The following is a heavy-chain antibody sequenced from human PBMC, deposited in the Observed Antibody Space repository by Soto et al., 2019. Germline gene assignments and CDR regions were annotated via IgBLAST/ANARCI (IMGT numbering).Heavy chain of an antibody. V-gene: IGHV1-69*13. D-gene: IGHD2-15*01. J-gene: IGHJ6*02. CDR1: GGTGSSYA. CDR3: ASPRVVAATGYYYYGMDV. CDR2: IIPIFGTA. Sequence: SVKVSCKASGGTGSSYATSWERQAPGQGLEWMGGIIPIFGTANYAQKFQGRVTITADESTSTAYMELSSLRSKDTAVYYCASPRVVAATGYYYYGMDVWGQGTTVTVSS.